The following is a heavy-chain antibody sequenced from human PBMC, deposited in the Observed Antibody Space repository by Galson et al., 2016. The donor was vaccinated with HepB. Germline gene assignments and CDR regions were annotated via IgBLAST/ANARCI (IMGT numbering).Heavy chain of an antibody. V-gene: IGHV3-23*01. CDR1: GFTFFTYA. D-gene: IGHD6-19*01. CDR2: LDKSGGAK. Sequence: SLRLSCAASGFTFFTYAMTWVRQAPGKGLEWVSTLDKSGGAKYYTGSLLGRFTISRGNSKNTLYLEMNSLTADDTAVYFCAKAGGGWNYIDYWGQGTLVTVSS. CDR3: AKAGGGWNYIDY. J-gene: IGHJ4*02.